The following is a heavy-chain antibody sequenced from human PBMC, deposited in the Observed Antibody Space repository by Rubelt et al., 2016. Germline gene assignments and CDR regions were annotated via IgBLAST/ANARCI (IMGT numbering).Heavy chain of an antibody. D-gene: IGHD3-22*01. V-gene: IGHV3-74*01. Sequence: EVQLLESGGDLVQPGGSLRLSCAASGFSFSDNWMHWVRQAPGKGLEWVSRINPEGTHSGYAGSVEGRFTISRDNAKKTLFLQMNSGTAEDTAVYYCARDRAYYDSSGYYYYHFGLEDWGQGTTVTVAS. CDR2: INPEGTHS. CDR3: ARDRAYYDSSGYYYYHFGLED. J-gene: IGHJ6*02. CDR1: GFSFSDNW.